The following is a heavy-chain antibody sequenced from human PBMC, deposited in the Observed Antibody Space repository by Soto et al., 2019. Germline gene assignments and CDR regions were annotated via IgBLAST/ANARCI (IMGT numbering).Heavy chain of an antibody. CDR1: GDSVSSNSAA. D-gene: IGHD1-20*01. CDR3: ASSNFLRNWNLEFDP. J-gene: IGHJ5*02. Sequence: PSQTLSLTCAISGDSVSSNSAAWNWIRQSPSRGLKWLGRTYYRSKWYNDYAVSVKSRITINPDTSKNQFSLQLNSVTPEDTAVYYCASSNFLRNWNLEFDPWGQGTLVTVSS. CDR2: TYYRSKWYN. V-gene: IGHV6-1*01.